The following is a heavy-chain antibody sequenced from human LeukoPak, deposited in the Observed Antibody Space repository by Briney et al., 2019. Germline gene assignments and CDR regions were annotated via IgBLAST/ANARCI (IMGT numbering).Heavy chain of an antibody. V-gene: IGHV1-69*13. CDR2: IIPIFDTA. J-gene: IGHJ4*02. Sequence: GASVKVSCKASGGTFSSYAISWVRQAPGQGLEWMGGIIPIFDTANYAQKFQGRVTITADESTSTAYMELSSLRSEDTAVYYCARGVVAVAGSFDYWGQGTLVTVSS. D-gene: IGHD6-19*01. CDR3: ARGVVAVAGSFDY. CDR1: GGTFSSYA.